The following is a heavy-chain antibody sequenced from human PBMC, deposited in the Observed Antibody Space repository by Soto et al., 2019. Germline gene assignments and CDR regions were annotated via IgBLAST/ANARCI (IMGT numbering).Heavy chain of an antibody. CDR2: INSDGSST. CDR3: AREYCSSTSCYGWSYYYYMDV. Sequence: GGSLRLSCAASGFTFSSYWMHWVRQAPGKGLVWVSRINSDGSSTSYADSVKGRFTISRDNAKNTLYLQMNSLRAEDTAVYYCAREYCSSTSCYGWSYYYYMDVWGKGTTVTVSS. D-gene: IGHD2-2*01. V-gene: IGHV3-74*01. CDR1: GFTFSSYW. J-gene: IGHJ6*03.